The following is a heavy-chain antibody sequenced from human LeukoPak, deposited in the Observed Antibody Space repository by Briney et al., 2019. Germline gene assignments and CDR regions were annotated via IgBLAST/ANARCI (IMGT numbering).Heavy chain of an antibody. CDR2: TYYRSKWYN. D-gene: IGHD3-3*01. V-gene: IGHV6-1*01. Sequence: SQTLSLTCAISGDSVSSNSAAWNWIRQSPSRGLEWLGRTYYRSKWYNDYAVSVKSRITINPDTSKNQFSLKLSSVTAADTAVYYCARRKMNYDFWSGTNWFDPWGQGTLVTVSS. CDR1: GDSVSSNSAA. J-gene: IGHJ5*02. CDR3: ARRKMNYDFWSGTNWFDP.